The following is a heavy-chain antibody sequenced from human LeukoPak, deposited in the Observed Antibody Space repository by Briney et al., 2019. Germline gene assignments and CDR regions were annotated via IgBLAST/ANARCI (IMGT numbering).Heavy chain of an antibody. J-gene: IGHJ3*02. CDR3: ANPWAMGTPRAFDI. Sequence: PGGSLRLSCAVSGFTFSSYGMHWVRQAPGKGLEWVAVISYDGSNKYYADSVKGRFTISRDNSKNTLYLQMNSLRAEDTAVYYCANPWAMGTPRAFDIWGQGTMVTVSS. CDR1: GFTFSSYG. D-gene: IGHD5-18*01. V-gene: IGHV3-30*18. CDR2: ISYDGSNK.